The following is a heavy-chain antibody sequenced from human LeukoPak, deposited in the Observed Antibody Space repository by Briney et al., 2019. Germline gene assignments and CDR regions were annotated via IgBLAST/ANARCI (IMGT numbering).Heavy chain of an antibody. CDR2: ISGSGGST. D-gene: IGHD6-25*01. V-gene: IGHV3-23*01. Sequence: GGSLRLSCAASGFTFSSYAMSWVRQAPGKGLEWVSAISGSGGSTYYADSVKGRFTISRDNSKNTLYLQMTSLRAEDTAVYYCAKRIAAGHDAFDIWGQGTMVTVSS. CDR3: AKRIAAGHDAFDI. J-gene: IGHJ3*02. CDR1: GFTFSSYA.